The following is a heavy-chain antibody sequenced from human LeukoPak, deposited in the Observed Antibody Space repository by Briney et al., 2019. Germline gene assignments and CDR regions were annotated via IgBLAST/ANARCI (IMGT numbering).Heavy chain of an antibody. CDR1: GFTFDDYA. V-gene: IGHV3-9*03. CDR3: AKDLGSSGWYPGFDY. D-gene: IGHD6-19*01. Sequence: GESLRLSCAASGFTFDDYAMHWVRQAPGKGLEWVSGISWNSGSIGYADSVKGRFTISRDNAKNSLYLQMNSLRAEDMALYYCAKDLGSSGWYPGFDYWGQGTLVTVSS. CDR2: ISWNSGSI. J-gene: IGHJ4*02.